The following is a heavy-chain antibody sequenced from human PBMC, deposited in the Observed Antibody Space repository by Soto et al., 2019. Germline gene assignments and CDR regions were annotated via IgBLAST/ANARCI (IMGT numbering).Heavy chain of an antibody. Sequence: EVQLVESGGGLVRPGGSLIPSCAASGFTFSSYWMHWVRQAPGKGLVWVSRMNEDGGTTDYADSVKGRFTISRDNAKNTLYLQMNSLRVEDTAVYYCASDLSGRADVWGQGTTVTVSS. D-gene: IGHD3-10*01. CDR1: GFTFSSYW. V-gene: IGHV3-74*02. CDR3: ASDLSGRADV. J-gene: IGHJ6*02. CDR2: MNEDGGTT.